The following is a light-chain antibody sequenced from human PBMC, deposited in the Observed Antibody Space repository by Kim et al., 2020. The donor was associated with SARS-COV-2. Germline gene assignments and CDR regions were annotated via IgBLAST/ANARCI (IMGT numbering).Light chain of an antibody. V-gene: IGLV2-8*01. J-gene: IGLJ2*01. CDR1: SSDVGDYNY. Sequence: QSALTQPPSASGSPGQSVTISCTGTSSDVGDYNYVSWYQQHPGRVPKLMIYDVSQRPSGVPDRFSGSKSGNTASLTVSGLQAEDEAEYYCSSYAGSYNVLFGGGTKLTVL. CDR2: DVS. CDR3: SSYAGSYNVL.